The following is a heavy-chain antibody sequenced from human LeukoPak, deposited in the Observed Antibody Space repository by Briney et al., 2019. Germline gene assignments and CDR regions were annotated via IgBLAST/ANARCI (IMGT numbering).Heavy chain of an antibody. D-gene: IGHD4-23*01. Sequence: GGSLRLSCAASGFTFSYYSMNWVRQAPGKGLEWVSSISKTGTYIYYADSVKGRFTISRDNGKNSLYLQMNSLRAEDTAVYYCARDYGGSSPFDYWGQGTLVTVSS. CDR2: ISKTGTYI. V-gene: IGHV3-21*01. J-gene: IGHJ4*02. CDR3: ARDYGGSSPFDY. CDR1: GFTFSYYS.